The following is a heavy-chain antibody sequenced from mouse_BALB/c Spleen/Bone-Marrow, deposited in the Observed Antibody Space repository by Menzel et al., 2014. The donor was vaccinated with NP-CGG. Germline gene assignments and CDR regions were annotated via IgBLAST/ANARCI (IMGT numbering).Heavy chain of an antibody. J-gene: IGHJ2*01. CDR2: INPGSGGT. V-gene: IGHV1-54*01. D-gene: IGHD1-1*01. CDR1: GYAFTNYL. Sequence: VQLQQSGAELVRPGTSVKVSCKASGYAFTNYLIEWVKQRPGQGLEWIGVINPGSGGTNYNEKFKGKATLTADKSSSTAYMQLSSQTSDDSAVYFCARGITTGYFDYWGQGTTLTVSS. CDR3: ARGITTGYFDY.